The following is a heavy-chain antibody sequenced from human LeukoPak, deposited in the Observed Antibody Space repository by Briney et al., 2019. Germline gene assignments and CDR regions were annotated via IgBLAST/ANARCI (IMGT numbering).Heavy chain of an antibody. CDR3: GRDDVSVDY. CDR1: SGSISSYS. D-gene: IGHD3-16*01. Sequence: PSETLSLTCTVSSGSISSYSWSWIRQSVGKGLEWIGRIYASGSNNYNRSLKSRVTMSVDMSKNQFSLKLSSVTAADTAVYYCGRDDVSVDYWGQGTLVTVSS. J-gene: IGHJ4*02. V-gene: IGHV4-4*07. CDR2: IYASGSN.